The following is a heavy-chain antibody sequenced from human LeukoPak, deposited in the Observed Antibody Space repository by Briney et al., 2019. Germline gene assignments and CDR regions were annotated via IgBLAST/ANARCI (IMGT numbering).Heavy chain of an antibody. D-gene: IGHD1-26*01. CDR2: IYYSGST. Sequence: SETLSLTCTVSGGSISSYYWSWIRQPPGKGLEWIGYIYYSGSTNYNPSLKSRVTISVDTSKNQFSLKLSSVTAADTAVYYFARERGSYSDDAFDIWGQGTMATVSS. CDR1: GGSISSYY. V-gene: IGHV4-59*01. CDR3: ARERGSYSDDAFDI. J-gene: IGHJ3*02.